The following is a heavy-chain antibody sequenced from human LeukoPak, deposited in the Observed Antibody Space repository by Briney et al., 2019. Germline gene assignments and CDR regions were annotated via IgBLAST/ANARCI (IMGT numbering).Heavy chain of an antibody. CDR2: VDGSGSST. CDR1: GFSFSHYG. Sequence: GGSLRLSCAASGFSFSHYGMSWVRQAPGERLEWVSVVDGSGSSTYYADSVKGRFTISRDNSRDRIYLQMNILRTDDTAVYYCARLQPLVIPAAKLGFDYWGQGTLVTVSS. V-gene: IGHV3-23*05. D-gene: IGHD2-2*01. J-gene: IGHJ4*02. CDR3: ARLQPLVIPAAKLGFDY.